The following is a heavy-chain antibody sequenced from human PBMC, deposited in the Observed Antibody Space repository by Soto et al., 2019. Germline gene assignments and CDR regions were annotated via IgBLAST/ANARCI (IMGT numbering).Heavy chain of an antibody. CDR3: ARERIAARWDYMDV. Sequence: GGSLRLSCAASGFTVSSNYMSWVRQAPGKGLEWVSVIYSGGSTYYADSVKGRFTISRHNSKNTLYLQMNSLRAEDTAVYYCARERIAARWDYMDVWGKGTTVTVSS. D-gene: IGHD6-6*01. J-gene: IGHJ6*03. V-gene: IGHV3-53*04. CDR1: GFTVSSNY. CDR2: IYSGGST.